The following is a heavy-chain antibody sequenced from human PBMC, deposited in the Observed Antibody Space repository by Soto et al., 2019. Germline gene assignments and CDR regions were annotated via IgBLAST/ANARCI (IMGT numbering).Heavy chain of an antibody. CDR1: GYTFTSYG. V-gene: IGHV1-18*01. Sequence: ASVKVSCKASGYTFTSYGISWVRQAPGQGLEWMGWISAYNGNTNYAQKLQGRVTMTTDTSTSTAYVELRSLRSDDTAVYYCARVVRYFDWLLNWFDPWGQGTLVTVSS. D-gene: IGHD3-9*01. J-gene: IGHJ5*02. CDR2: ISAYNGNT. CDR3: ARVVRYFDWLLNWFDP.